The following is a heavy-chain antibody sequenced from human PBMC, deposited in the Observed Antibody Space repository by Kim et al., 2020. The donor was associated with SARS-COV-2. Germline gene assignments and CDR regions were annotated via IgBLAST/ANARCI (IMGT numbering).Heavy chain of an antibody. J-gene: IGHJ4*02. Sequence: GGSLRLSCAASGFTFSSYAMHWVRQAPGKGLEWVAVISYDGSNKYYADSVKGRFTISRDNSKNTLYLQMNSLRAEDTAVYYCAREGDIVATSRHVLDYWGQGTLVTVSS. D-gene: IGHD5-12*01. CDR3: AREGDIVATSRHVLDY. CDR2: ISYDGSNK. V-gene: IGHV3-30-3*01. CDR1: GFTFSSYA.